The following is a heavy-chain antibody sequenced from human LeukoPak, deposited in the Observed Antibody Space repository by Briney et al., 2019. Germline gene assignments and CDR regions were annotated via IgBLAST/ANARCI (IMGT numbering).Heavy chain of an antibody. CDR3: ARADSGSYSLYFDY. Sequence: SQTLSLTCAVSGGSISSGGYSWSWIRQPPGKGLEWIGYIYYSGSTNYNPSLKSRVTISVDTSKNQFSLKLSSVTAADTAVYYCARADSGSYSLYFDYWGQGTLVTVSS. D-gene: IGHD1-26*01. CDR2: IYYSGST. V-gene: IGHV4-61*08. J-gene: IGHJ4*02. CDR1: GGSISSGGYS.